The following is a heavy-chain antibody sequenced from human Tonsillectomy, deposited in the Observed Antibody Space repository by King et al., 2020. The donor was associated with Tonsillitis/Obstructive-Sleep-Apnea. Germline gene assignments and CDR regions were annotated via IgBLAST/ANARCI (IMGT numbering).Heavy chain of an antibody. CDR1: GGSISSYY. D-gene: IGHD4-17*01. J-gene: IGHJ3*02. CDR2: IYYSGST. CDR3: ARAQDYGDADAFDI. Sequence: QLQESGPGLVKPSETLSLTCTVSGGSISSYYWSWIRQPPGKGLEWIGYIYYSGSTNYNPSLKSRVTISVDTSKNQFSLELSSVTAADTAVYYCARAQDYGDADAFDIWGQGTMVTVSS. V-gene: IGHV4-59*01.